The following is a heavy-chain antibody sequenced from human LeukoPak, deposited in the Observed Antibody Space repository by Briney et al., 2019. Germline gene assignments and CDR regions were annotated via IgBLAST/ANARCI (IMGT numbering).Heavy chain of an antibody. J-gene: IGHJ4*02. CDR1: GGSISSCSYY. D-gene: IGHD6-6*01. V-gene: IGHV4-61*02. CDR3: ARDSSSSGLSDY. CDR2: IYTSGST. Sequence: SETLSLTCTVSGGSISSCSYYWSWIRQPAGKGLEWIGRIYTSGSTNYNPSLKSRVTISVDTSKNQFSLKLSSVTAADTAVYYCARDSSSSGLSDYWGQGTLVTVSS.